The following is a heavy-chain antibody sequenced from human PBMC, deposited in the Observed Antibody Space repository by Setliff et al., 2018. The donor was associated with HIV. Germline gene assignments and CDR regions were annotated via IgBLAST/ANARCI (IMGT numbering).Heavy chain of an antibody. CDR3: AHRLATLIEGDAFDI. Sequence: SGPTLVNPTQTLTLTCTFSGFSLTTSGVGVGWIRQPPGMALEWLALIYWDDDKRYNPSLKSRLTITKDTSKNQVILTMTNMDPLEAGTYYCAHRLATLIEGDAFDIWGQGTMVTVSS. CDR1: GFSLTTSGVG. J-gene: IGHJ3*02. D-gene: IGHD5-12*01. V-gene: IGHV2-5*02. CDR2: IYWDDDK.